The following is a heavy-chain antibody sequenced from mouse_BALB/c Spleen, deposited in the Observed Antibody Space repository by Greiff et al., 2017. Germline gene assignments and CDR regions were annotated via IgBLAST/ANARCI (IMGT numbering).Heavy chain of an antibody. V-gene: IGHV1-14*01. CDR3: ARSGDYDGFSWFAY. Sequence: EVKLMESGPELVKPGASVKMSCKASGYTFTSYVMHWVKQKPGQGLEWIGYINPYNDGTKYNEKFKGKATLTSDKSSSTAYMELSSLTSEDSAVYYCARSGDYDGFSWFAYWGQGTLVTVSA. D-gene: IGHD2-4*01. CDR1: GYTFTSYV. J-gene: IGHJ3*01. CDR2: INPYNDGT.